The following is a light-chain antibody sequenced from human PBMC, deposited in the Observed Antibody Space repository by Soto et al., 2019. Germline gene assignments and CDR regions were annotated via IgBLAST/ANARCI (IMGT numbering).Light chain of an antibody. CDR1: SGEVGRYNH. Sequence: QSVLTQPASVSGSPGQSITISCAGTSGEVGRYNHVAWYQQHPGKVPKLIIYEVTKRPSGVSNRFSGSKSGNTASLNISGLQAEDEADYYCISYTGSSTSYVFGTGTKLTV. J-gene: IGLJ1*01. V-gene: IGLV2-14*01. CDR2: EVT. CDR3: ISYTGSSTSYV.